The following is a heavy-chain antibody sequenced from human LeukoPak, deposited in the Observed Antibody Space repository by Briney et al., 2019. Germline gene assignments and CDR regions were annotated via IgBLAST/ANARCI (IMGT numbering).Heavy chain of an antibody. V-gene: IGHV1-2*02. CDR1: GYTFTGYY. Sequence: ASVKVSCKASGYTFTGYYMHWVRQAPGQGLEWMGWINPNSGGTNYAQKFQGRVTMTRDTSISTAYTELSRLRPDDTAVYYCAREGGYYYDSSGYYPVFWFDPWGQGTLVTVSS. CDR2: INPNSGGT. CDR3: AREGGYYYDSSGYYPVFWFDP. J-gene: IGHJ5*02. D-gene: IGHD3-22*01.